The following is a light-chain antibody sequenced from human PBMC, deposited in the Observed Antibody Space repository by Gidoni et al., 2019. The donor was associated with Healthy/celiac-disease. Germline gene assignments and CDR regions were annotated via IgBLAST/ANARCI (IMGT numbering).Light chain of an antibody. J-gene: IGKJ5*01. Sequence: DIQMTQSPSSLSASVGDRVTITSRASQSISSYLNWYQQKPGEAPKLLIYAASSLQSGVPSRFSGSGSGTDFTLTISSLQPEDFATYYCRQSYSTPFTFGQGTRLEIK. CDR2: AAS. CDR3: RQSYSTPFT. V-gene: IGKV1-39*01. CDR1: QSISSY.